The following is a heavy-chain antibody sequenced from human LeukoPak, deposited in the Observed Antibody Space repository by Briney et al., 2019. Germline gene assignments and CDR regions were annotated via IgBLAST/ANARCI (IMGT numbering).Heavy chain of an antibody. CDR3: VRTPRGYNSGTFFDY. CDR1: GFTFSNYW. D-gene: IGHD6-19*01. V-gene: IGHV3-74*01. CDR2: ISGDGTST. Sequence: PGGSLRLSCADSGFTFSNYWMHWVRQGPGKGLVWVSRISGDGTSTSYADSVKGRFTISRDNARNTLYLQMNSLRAEGTAMYFCVRTPRGYNSGTFFDYWGQGTLVTVSS. J-gene: IGHJ4*02.